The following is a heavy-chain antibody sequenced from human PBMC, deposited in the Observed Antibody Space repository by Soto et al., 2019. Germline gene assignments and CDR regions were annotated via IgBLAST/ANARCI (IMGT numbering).Heavy chain of an antibody. J-gene: IGHJ5*02. V-gene: IGHV1-46*01. CDR2: INPSGGST. Sequence: GASVKVSCKASGYTFTSYYMHWVRQAPGQGLEWMGIINPSGGSTSYAQKFQGRVTMTRDTSTSTVYMELSSLSSEDTAVYYCARDRGAGIAARPRAGNWFDPWGQGTLVTVSS. CDR3: ARDRGAGIAARPRAGNWFDP. D-gene: IGHD6-6*01. CDR1: GYTFTSYY.